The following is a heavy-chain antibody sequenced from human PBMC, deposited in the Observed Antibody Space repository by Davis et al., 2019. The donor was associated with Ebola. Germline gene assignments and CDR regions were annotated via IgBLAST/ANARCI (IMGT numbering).Heavy chain of an antibody. J-gene: IGHJ6*03. CDR2: IYYSGST. CDR3: ARDLRYDSSGSDYYFYMDV. D-gene: IGHD3-22*01. Sequence: PSDTLSLTCTASGGSISRGGSYWSWVRQVPGKGLEWIGYIYYSGSTYYKPSLNSRVTISLDTSKNQFSLNLSSVTAADTAVYYCARDLRYDSSGSDYYFYMDVWGKGTTVTVSS. V-gene: IGHV4-31*03. CDR1: GGSISRGGSY.